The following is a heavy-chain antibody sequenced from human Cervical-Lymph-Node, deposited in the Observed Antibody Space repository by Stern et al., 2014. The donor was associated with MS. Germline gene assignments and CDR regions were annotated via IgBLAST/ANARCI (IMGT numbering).Heavy chain of an antibody. CDR1: GGSISSGSYY. CDR3: AREARVRWVTH. D-gene: IGHD2-21*02. V-gene: IGHV4-61*02. Sequence: QVQLQESGPGLVKPSQTLSLTCTVSGGSISSGSYYWSWIRQPAGKGLEWIGVIYPSGTTNYTPPLRSGVTISVDTSKNQSPLKRSSVTAADTAVYYCAREARVRWVTHWGQGTLVTVSS. J-gene: IGHJ4*02. CDR2: IYPSGTT.